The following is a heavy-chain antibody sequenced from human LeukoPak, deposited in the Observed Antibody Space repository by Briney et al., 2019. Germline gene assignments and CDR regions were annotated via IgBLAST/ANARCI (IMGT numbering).Heavy chain of an antibody. J-gene: IGHJ4*02. CDR1: GYTFTGYF. Sequence: GASVKVSCKASGYTFTGYFLHWVRQAPGQGLEWMGWINPNNGDTNYAQKFQGRVTMTRDTSITTAYMELGRLTSDDTAVYYYARVVGQGTAMPSRDYFDYWGQGTLVIVSS. CDR3: ARVVGQGTAMPSRDYFDY. CDR2: INPNNGDT. D-gene: IGHD5-18*01. V-gene: IGHV1-2*02.